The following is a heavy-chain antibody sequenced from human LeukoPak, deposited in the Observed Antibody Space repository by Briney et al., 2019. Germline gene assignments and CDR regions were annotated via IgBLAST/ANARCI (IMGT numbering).Heavy chain of an antibody. J-gene: IGHJ4*02. Sequence: PSETLSLTCTVSGGSLRSYYWSWIRQAPGKRLEWIGYTSYSGSGDTKYNPSLQSRVTFSLDTSRNQFSLNLNSVTAADTAVYYCARDTYSSGWELDYWGQGTLVTVSS. CDR3: ARDTYSSGWELDY. CDR1: GGSLRSYY. D-gene: IGHD6-19*01. V-gene: IGHV4-59*01. CDR2: TSYSGSGDT.